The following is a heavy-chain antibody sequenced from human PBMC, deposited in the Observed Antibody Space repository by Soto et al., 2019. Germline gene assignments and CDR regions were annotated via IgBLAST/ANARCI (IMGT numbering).Heavy chain of an antibody. CDR1: GGSISSGDYY. J-gene: IGHJ5*02. Sequence: PSETLSLTCTVSGGSISSGDYYWSWIRQPPGKGLEWIGYIYYSGSTYYNPSLKSRVTISVDTSKNQFSLKLSSATAADTAVYYGARERPAASGWFDRWGQGILVTFSS. CDR2: IYYSGST. V-gene: IGHV4-30-4*01. D-gene: IGHD2-2*01. CDR3: ARERPAASGWFDR.